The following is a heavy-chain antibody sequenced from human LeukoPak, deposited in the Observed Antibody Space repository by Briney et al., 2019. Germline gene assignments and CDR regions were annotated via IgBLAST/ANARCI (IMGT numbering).Heavy chain of an antibody. V-gene: IGHV1-18*01. CDR3: ERMEMATAIFDY. Sequence: ASVKVSCKASGYTFTSYAITWVRQAPGQGLEWMGWISAYNGNTNYAQNLQGRVTMTTDTSTSTAYMELRSLRSDDTAMYYCERMEMATAIFDYWGQGTLVTVSS. D-gene: IGHD5-24*01. J-gene: IGHJ4*02. CDR2: ISAYNGNT. CDR1: GYTFTSYA.